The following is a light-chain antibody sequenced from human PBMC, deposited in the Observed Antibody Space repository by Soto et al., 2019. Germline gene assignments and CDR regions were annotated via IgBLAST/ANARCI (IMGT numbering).Light chain of an antibody. Sequence: QSVLTQPASVSGSPGQSITISCTGTSNDIGAYNYVSWYQQSQDKAPKLLIYDVNNRPSGVSTRFSGSKSGNTASLTISGLQAEDEADYYCSSYTKTSTLVVFGGGTKVTVL. CDR2: DVN. J-gene: IGLJ3*02. CDR3: SSYTKTSTLVV. V-gene: IGLV2-14*01. CDR1: SNDIGAYNY.